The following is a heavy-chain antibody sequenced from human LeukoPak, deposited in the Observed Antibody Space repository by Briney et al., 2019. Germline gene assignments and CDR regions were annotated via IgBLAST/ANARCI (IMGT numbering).Heavy chain of an antibody. CDR1: GYTFTGYY. D-gene: IGHD1-1*01. CDR2: INPNSGGT. CDR3: ARDARYNWNDGAVGGWFDP. Sequence: ASVKVSFKASGYTFTGYYMHWVRQAPGQGGEWMGWINPNSGGTNYAQKFQGRVTMTRDTSISTAYMELSRLRSDDTAVYYCARDARYNWNDGAVGGWFDPWGQGTLVTVSS. V-gene: IGHV1-2*02. J-gene: IGHJ5*02.